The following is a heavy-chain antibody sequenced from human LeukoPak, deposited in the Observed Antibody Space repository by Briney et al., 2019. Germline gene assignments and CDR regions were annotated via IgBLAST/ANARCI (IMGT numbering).Heavy chain of an antibody. V-gene: IGHV4-39*01. CDR1: GDSITSDNYY. Sequence: PSETLSLTCTVSGDSITSDNYYWGWIRQPPGKGLEWIGNVYSHGSTFYSPSLKGRVTMSVDAPKNQFSLRLSSLSAADTAVYYCARRKYGVGYDPWGQGTLVTVSS. CDR3: ARRKYGVGYDP. D-gene: IGHD2-8*01. J-gene: IGHJ5*02. CDR2: VYSHGST.